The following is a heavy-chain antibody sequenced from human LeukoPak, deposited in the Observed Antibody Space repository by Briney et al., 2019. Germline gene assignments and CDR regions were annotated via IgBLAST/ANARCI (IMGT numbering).Heavy chain of an antibody. Sequence: SETLSLNCTVSGGSLNSSSYYWGWIRQPPGRGLESIATIYYSGSTYYNASLKSRVTISIDTSKNQFSLTLNSVTATDTAMYYCARHVKGQWPWRLDHWGQGALVTVSS. J-gene: IGHJ4*02. D-gene: IGHD6-19*01. V-gene: IGHV4-39*01. CDR2: IYYSGST. CDR1: GGSLNSSSYY. CDR3: ARHVKGQWPWRLDH.